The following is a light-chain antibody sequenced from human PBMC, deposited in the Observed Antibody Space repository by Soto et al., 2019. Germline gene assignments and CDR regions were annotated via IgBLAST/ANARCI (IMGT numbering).Light chain of an antibody. CDR3: QQYQNWTPYT. CDR2: AAS. V-gene: IGKV3-15*01. CDR1: LSVARN. J-gene: IGKJ2*01. Sequence: RVMTQSPATLSVSPGETATLSCRASLSVARNLAWYQQKPGQAPRLLIYAASTSATGIPARFSGSSFGKEFTITISSLHSEDFAFYYVQQYQNWTPYTFGQVTKLEIK.